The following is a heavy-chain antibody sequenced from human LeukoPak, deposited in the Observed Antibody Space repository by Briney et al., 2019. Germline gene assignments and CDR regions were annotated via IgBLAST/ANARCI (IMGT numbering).Heavy chain of an antibody. CDR2: IRYSGTT. CDR1: GGSISSTYDH. Sequence: SETLSLTCTVSGGSISSTYDHWDWIRQPPRKGLEWLGSIRYSGTTYYNPSLKGRVTIFVDTSNNQFSLRLRSVTAADTAVYYCARRLHYFDYWGQGSLVTVSS. CDR3: ARRLHYFDY. J-gene: IGHJ4*02. D-gene: IGHD2-21*02. V-gene: IGHV4-39*01.